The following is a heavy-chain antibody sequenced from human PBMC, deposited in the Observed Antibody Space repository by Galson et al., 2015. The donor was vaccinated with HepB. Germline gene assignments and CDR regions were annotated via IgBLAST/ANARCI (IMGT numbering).Heavy chain of an antibody. CDR2: IKSKTDGGTT. D-gene: IGHD3-3*01. V-gene: IGHV3-15*07. CDR1: GFTFSNAW. CDR3: TATYYDFWSGTARDP. Sequence: SLRLSCAASGFTFSNAWMNWVRQAPGKGLEWVGRIKSKTDGGTTDYAAPVKGRFTISRDDSKNTLYLQMNSLKTEDTAVYYCTATYYDFWSGTARDPWGQGALVTVSS. J-gene: IGHJ5*02.